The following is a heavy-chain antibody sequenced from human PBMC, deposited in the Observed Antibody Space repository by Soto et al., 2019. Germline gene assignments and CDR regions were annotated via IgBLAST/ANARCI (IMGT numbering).Heavy chain of an antibody. V-gene: IGHV4-39*01. CDR1: GGSISSSTDY. J-gene: IGHJ5*02. CDR2: IYYRGST. CDR3: ARHVLDGHEYRNLWFAP. Sequence: SETLSLTCTVSGGSISSSTDYWGWIRQPPGKGLEWIGSIYYRGSTYYNPSLKSRVTISIDTPKSQFSLNLTSVTASDTAVYFCARHVLDGHEYRNLWFAPWGQRTLVTVSS. D-gene: IGHD4-4*01.